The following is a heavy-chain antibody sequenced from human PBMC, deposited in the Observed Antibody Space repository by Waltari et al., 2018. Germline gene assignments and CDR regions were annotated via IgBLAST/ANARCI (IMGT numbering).Heavy chain of an antibody. J-gene: IGHJ4*02. CDR2: VHGSTGRT. V-gene: IGHV4-4*02. CDR3: ARDRGRGLYLDT. CDR1: L. Sequence: LWNWVRKPPGKGLEWIGQVHGSTGRTYYHPSFSSRVTVSLDTYNSQFSLKLTYATAADTAVYYCARDRGRGLYLDTWGPGTLVTVSP. D-gene: IGHD2-15*01.